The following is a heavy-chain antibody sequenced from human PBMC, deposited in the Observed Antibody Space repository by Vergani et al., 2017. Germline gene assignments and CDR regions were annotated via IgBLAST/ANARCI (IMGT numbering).Heavy chain of an antibody. D-gene: IGHD6-19*01. V-gene: IGHV3-30*03. J-gene: IGHJ6*02. Sequence: QVQLVESGGGVVQPGRSLRLSCAASGFTFSSYGMHWVRQAPGKGLEGVAVISYDGSKKYYADSVKGRFTISRDTSTNTLYLQMNSLGAEDTAVYYCARAFGQSSGWYFYYYYGMDVWGQGSTVTVSS. CDR1: GFTFSSYG. CDR2: ISYDGSKK. CDR3: ARAFGQSSGWYFYYYYGMDV.